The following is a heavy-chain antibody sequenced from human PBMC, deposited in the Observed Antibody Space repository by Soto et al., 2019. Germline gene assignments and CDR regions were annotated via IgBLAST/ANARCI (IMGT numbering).Heavy chain of an antibody. D-gene: IGHD1-26*01. J-gene: IGHJ4*02. CDR1: GFTFSSYG. CDR2: IWYDGSNK. V-gene: IGHV3-33*01. CDR3: ARDRATDSGSYLGFDY. Sequence: GGSLRLSCAASGFTFSSYGMHWVRQAPGKGLEWVAVIWYDGSNKYYADSVKGRFTISRDNSKNTLYLQMNSLRAEDTAVYYCARDRATDSGSYLGFDYWGQGTLVTVSS.